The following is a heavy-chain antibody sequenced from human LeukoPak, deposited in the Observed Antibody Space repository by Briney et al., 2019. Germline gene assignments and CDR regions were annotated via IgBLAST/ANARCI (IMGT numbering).Heavy chain of an antibody. CDR1: GYTFTSYD. V-gene: IGHV1-8*01. CDR2: MNPSSGNT. Sequence: ASVKVSCKASGYTFTSYDINWVRQAPGQGLEWMGWMNPSSGNTGYAQKFQGRVTMTRNTSISTAYMELSSLRSEDTAVYYCARGRVEKIDYWGQGTLVTVSS. D-gene: IGHD2-15*01. J-gene: IGHJ4*02. CDR3: ARGRVEKIDY.